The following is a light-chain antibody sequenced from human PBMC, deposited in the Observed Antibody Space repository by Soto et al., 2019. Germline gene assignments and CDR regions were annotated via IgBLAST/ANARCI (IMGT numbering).Light chain of an antibody. V-gene: IGKV1-6*01. CDR3: LQDYNYLT. CDR1: QDIRSD. Sequence: AIQMTQSPSSLSASVGDSVTIVCRASQDIRSDLAWYQQKPGKAPNLLIYGASNLQSGVPSRFSGSGSGTHFTLTISRLQPDDFASYYCLQDYNYLTFGGGTKVEI. J-gene: IGKJ4*01. CDR2: GAS.